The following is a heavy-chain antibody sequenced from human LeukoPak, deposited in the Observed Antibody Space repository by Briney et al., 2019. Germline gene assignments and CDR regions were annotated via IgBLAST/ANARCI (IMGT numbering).Heavy chain of an antibody. CDR1: GFSFSTYT. CDR3: ASRNWYIDY. Sequence: PGGSLRLSCAASGFSFSTYTMTWVRQAPGKGLEWVSGIVASGGDTFYADPVKGRFTISRDNSKNTLYLQMNSLRAEDTAVYYCASRNWYIDYWGQGTLVTVSS. V-gene: IGHV3-23*01. J-gene: IGHJ4*02. CDR2: IVASGGDT. D-gene: IGHD1-14*01.